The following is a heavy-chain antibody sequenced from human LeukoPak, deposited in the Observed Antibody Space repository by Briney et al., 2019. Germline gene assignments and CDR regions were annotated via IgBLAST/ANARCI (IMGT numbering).Heavy chain of an antibody. CDR3: ARLHGSGSYYQYYFDY. D-gene: IGHD3-10*01. V-gene: IGHV5-51*01. CDR2: IYPGDSDT. Sequence: GESLKISCKGSGYSFTSYWIGWVRQMPGKGLEWMGIIYPGDSDTRYSPSFQGQVTISADKSISTAYLQWSSLKASDTAMYYCARLHGSGSYYQYYFDYWGQGTLVTVSS. CDR1: GYSFTSYW. J-gene: IGHJ4*02.